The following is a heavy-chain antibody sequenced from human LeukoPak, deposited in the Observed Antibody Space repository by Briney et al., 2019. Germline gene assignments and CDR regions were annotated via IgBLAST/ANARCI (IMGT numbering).Heavy chain of an antibody. V-gene: IGHV3-23*01. CDR2: ISGSGGST. CDR3: AKGYSGYEVDAFDI. D-gene: IGHD5-12*01. CDR1: GFTFSRYA. Sequence: PGGSLRLSCAASGFTFSRYAMSWVRQAPGKGLEWVSAISGSGGSTYYADSVKGRFTISRDNSKNTLYLQMNSLRAADKPVYYCAKGYSGYEVDAFDIWGQGTMLTVSS. J-gene: IGHJ3*02.